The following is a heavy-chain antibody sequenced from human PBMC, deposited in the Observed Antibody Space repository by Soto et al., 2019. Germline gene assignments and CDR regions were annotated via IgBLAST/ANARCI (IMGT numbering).Heavy chain of an antibody. CDR2: ISSSGSTI. Sequence: GGFLRLSCAASGFTFSSYEMNWVRQAPGKGLEWVSYISSSGSTIYYADSVKGRFTISRDNAKNSLYLQMNSLRAEDTAVYYCARPGTTPAYYYGMDVWGQGTTVTVSS. V-gene: IGHV3-48*03. CDR3: ARPGTTPAYYYGMDV. CDR1: GFTFSSYE. D-gene: IGHD1-1*01. J-gene: IGHJ6*02.